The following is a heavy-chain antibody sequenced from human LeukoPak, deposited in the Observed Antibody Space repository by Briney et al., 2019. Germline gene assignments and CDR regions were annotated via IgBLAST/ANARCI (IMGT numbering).Heavy chain of an antibody. CDR1: DGSISGSY. CDR2: IYYAGST. V-gene: IGHV4-59*12. J-gene: IGHJ2*01. D-gene: IGHD3-10*01. CDR3: ARDGLRGFGVTRAYNWYFDL. Sequence: SETLSLTCTVSDGSISGSYWNWIRQPPGKGLEWIGYIYYAGSTNYNPSLKSRVTISVDTSKNQFSLKLSSVTAADTAVYYCARDGLRGFGVTRAYNWYFDLWGRGTLVAVSS.